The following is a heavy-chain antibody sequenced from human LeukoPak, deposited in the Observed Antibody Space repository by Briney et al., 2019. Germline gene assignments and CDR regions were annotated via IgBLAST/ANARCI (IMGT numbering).Heavy chain of an antibody. CDR1: GGSISSGGYY. CDR3: ARAFLAEYYFDY. J-gene: IGHJ4*02. D-gene: IGHD1-14*01. Sequence: SQTLSLTCTVSGGSISSGGYYWSWIRQHPGKGLEWIGYIYYSGSPYYNPSLKSRVTISVDTSKNQFSLKLSSVTAADTAVYYCARAFLAEYYFDYWGQGTLVTVSS. CDR2: IYYSGSP. V-gene: IGHV4-31*03.